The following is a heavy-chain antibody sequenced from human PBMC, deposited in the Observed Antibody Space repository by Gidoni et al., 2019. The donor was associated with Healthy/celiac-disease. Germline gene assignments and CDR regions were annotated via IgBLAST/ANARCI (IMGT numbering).Heavy chain of an antibody. V-gene: IGHV4-39*01. CDR2: IYYSGST. CDR1: GGSISSSSYY. CDR3: ARQYYDFWSGYYTLDY. Sequence: QLQLQESGPGLVKPSETLSLTCTVSGGSISSSSYYWGWNRQPPGKGLEWIGSIYYSGSTSYNPSLKSRVTISVDTSKNQFSLKLSSVTAADTAVYYCARQYYDFWSGYYTLDYWGQGTLVTVSS. D-gene: IGHD3-3*01. J-gene: IGHJ4*02.